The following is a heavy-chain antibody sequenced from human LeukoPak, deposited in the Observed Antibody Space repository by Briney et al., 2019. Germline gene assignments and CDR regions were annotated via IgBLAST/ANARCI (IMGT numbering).Heavy chain of an antibody. V-gene: IGHV1-24*01. CDR1: GYTLTELS. J-gene: IGHJ3*02. CDR3: AKPYYDFSRGGDFFDI. Sequence: ASVKVSCKVSGYTLTELSMHWVRQAPGKGLEWMGGFDPEDGETIYAQKFQGRVTMTEDTSTDTAYMELSSLRSEDTAVYYCAKPYYDFSRGGDFFDIWGQGTMVTVSS. CDR2: FDPEDGET. D-gene: IGHD3-3*01.